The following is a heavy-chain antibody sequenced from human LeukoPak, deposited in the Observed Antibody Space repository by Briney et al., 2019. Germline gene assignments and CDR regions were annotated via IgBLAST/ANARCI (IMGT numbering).Heavy chain of an antibody. Sequence: GGSLRLSCAASGFTFSSYWMSWVRQAPGKGLEWVANIKQDGSEKYYVDSVKGRFTISRDNAKNSLYLQMDSLRAEDTAVYYCARAGGELPHYYYYYYMDVWGKGTTVTISS. CDR1: GFTFSSYW. D-gene: IGHD1-26*01. CDR3: ARAGGELPHYYYYYYMDV. V-gene: IGHV3-7*01. J-gene: IGHJ6*03. CDR2: IKQDGSEK.